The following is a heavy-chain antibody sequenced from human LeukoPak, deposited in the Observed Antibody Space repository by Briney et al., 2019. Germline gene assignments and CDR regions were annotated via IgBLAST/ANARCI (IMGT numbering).Heavy chain of an antibody. D-gene: IGHD4-17*01. CDR3: AKDLGDYGDYTYEY. V-gene: IGHV3-23*01. Sequence: GGSLRLSCAASGFTFSSYAMSWVRQAPGKGLEWVSAISGSGGSTYYADSVEGRFTISRDNSKNTLYLQMNSLRAEDTAVYYCAKDLGDYGDYTYEYWSQGTLVTVSS. CDR2: ISGSGGST. J-gene: IGHJ4*02. CDR1: GFTFSSYA.